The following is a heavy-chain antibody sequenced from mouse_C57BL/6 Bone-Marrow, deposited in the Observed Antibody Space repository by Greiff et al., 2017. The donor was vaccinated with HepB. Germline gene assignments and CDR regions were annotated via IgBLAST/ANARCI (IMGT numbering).Heavy chain of an antibody. CDR3: ARGGFDYDAHFDY. J-gene: IGHJ2*01. Sequence: QVHVKQPGAELVKPGASVKMSCKASGYTFTSYWITWVKQRPGQGLEWIGDIYPGSGSTNYNEKFKSKATLTVDTSSSTAYMQLSSLTSEDSAVYYCARGGFDYDAHFDYWGQGTTLTVSS. V-gene: IGHV1-55*01. CDR2: IYPGSGST. D-gene: IGHD2-4*01. CDR1: GYTFTSYW.